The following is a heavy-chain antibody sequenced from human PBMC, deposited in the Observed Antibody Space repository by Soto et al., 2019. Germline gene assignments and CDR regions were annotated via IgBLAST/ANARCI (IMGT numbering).Heavy chain of an antibody. CDR1: GFTFSSYA. J-gene: IGHJ4*02. Sequence: EVQLLESGGGLVQPGGSLRLSCAASGFTFSSYAMRWVRQAPGKGLEWVSAVSGSGGSTYYADSVKGRFTISRDNSKNTLYLQMNSLRAEDTAVYYCARRGSGSYYDYWGQGTLVTVSS. V-gene: IGHV3-23*01. CDR2: VSGSGGST. CDR3: ARRGSGSYYDY. D-gene: IGHD1-26*01.